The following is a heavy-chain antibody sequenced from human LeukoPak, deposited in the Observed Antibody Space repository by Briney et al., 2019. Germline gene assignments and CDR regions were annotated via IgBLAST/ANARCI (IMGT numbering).Heavy chain of an antibody. J-gene: IGHJ5*02. Sequence: PSKTLSLTCTVSGGSISSYYWSWIRQPPGKGLEWIGEINHSGSTNYNPSLKSRVTISVDTSKNQFSLKLSSVTAADTAVYYCARQTFYYGSGSTPFDPWGQGTLVTVSS. CDR3: ARQTFYYGSGSTPFDP. CDR2: INHSGST. D-gene: IGHD3-10*01. V-gene: IGHV4-34*01. CDR1: GGSISSYY.